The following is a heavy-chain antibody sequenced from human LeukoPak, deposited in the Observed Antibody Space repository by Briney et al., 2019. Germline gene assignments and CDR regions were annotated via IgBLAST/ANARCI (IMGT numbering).Heavy chain of an antibody. D-gene: IGHD3-22*01. CDR2: ISSSSSTI. J-gene: IGHJ4*02. V-gene: IGHV3-48*01. CDR3: ARVSRRYYYDSSGYLGY. Sequence: SGGSLRLSCAASGFTFSSYSMNWVRQAPGKGLEWVSYISSSSSTIYYADSVKGRFTISRDNAKNSLYPQMNSLRAEDTAVYYCARVSRRYYYDSSGYLGYWGQGTLVTVSS. CDR1: GFTFSSYS.